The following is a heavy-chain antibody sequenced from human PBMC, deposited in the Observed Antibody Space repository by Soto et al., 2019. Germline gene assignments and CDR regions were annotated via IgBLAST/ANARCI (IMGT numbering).Heavy chain of an antibody. V-gene: IGHV4-59*01. CDR1: GGSISSSY. Sequence: QVQLQESGPRLVKPSETLSLTCTVSGGSISSSYWSWIRQPPGKGLEWIGYIYYSGSTNYNPSLTXXVXIXXDTSKNQFSLKLSSVTAADTAVYYCSRGGVNWFDPWGQGTLVTVSS. CDR2: IYYSGST. J-gene: IGHJ5*02. CDR3: SRGGVNWFDP. D-gene: IGHD3-10*01.